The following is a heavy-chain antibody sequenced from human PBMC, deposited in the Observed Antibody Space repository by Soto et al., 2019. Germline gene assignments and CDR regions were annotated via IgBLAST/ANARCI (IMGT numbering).Heavy chain of an antibody. J-gene: IGHJ6*02. CDR3: ALLEWLLLDYYYYYGMGV. CDR2: IYYSGST. D-gene: IGHD3-3*01. Sequence: SETLSLTCTVSGGSISSSSYYWGWIRQPPGKGLEWIGSIYYSGSTYYNPSLKSRVTISVDTSKNQFSLKLSSVTAADTAVYYCALLEWLLLDYYYYYGMGVWGQGTTVS. V-gene: IGHV4-39*01. CDR1: GGSISSSSYY.